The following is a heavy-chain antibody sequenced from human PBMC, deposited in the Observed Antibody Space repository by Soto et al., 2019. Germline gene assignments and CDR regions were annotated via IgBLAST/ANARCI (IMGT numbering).Heavy chain of an antibody. CDR2: INHSGST. CDR3: ARVIGWSGYYSFGYFDY. Sequence: PSETLSLTCAVYGGSFSGYYWSWIRQPPGKGLEWIGEINHSGSTNYNPSLESRVTISVDTSKNQFSLKLSSVTAADTAVYYCARVIGWSGYYSFGYFDYWGQGTLVTVSS. V-gene: IGHV4-34*01. CDR1: GGSFSGYY. D-gene: IGHD3-3*01. J-gene: IGHJ4*02.